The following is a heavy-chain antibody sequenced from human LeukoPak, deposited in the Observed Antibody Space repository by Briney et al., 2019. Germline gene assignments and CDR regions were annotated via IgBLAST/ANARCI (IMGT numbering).Heavy chain of an antibody. D-gene: IGHD3-10*01. CDR2: ISSSGSTI. Sequence: GGSLRLSCAASGCTFSSYEMNWVRQAPGKGLEWVSYISSSGSTIYYADSVKGRFTISRDNAKNSLYLQMNSLRAEDTAVYYCARGGDYGSASYAFDIWGQGTMVTVSS. CDR1: GCTFSSYE. CDR3: ARGGDYGSASYAFDI. V-gene: IGHV3-48*03. J-gene: IGHJ3*02.